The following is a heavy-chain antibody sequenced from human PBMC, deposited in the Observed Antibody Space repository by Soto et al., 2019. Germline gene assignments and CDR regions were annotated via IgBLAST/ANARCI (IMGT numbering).Heavy chain of an antibody. CDR3: ARIMDSSSWYSGMDV. V-gene: IGHV5-51*01. J-gene: IGHJ6*02. Sequence: GESLKISCKGSGYSFTSYWIGWVRQMPGKGLEWMGIIYPGDSDTRYSPSFQGQVTISADKSISTAYLQWSSLKASDTAMYYCARIMDSSSWYSGMDVWGQGTTVTVSS. D-gene: IGHD6-13*01. CDR1: GYSFTSYW. CDR2: IYPGDSDT.